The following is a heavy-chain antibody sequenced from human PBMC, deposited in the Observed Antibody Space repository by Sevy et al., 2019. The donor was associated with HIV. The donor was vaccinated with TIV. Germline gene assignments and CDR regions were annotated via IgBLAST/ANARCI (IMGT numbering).Heavy chain of an antibody. CDR2: IKSKMDGRAA. J-gene: IGHJ3*02. V-gene: IGHV3-15*07. D-gene: IGHD1-26*01. Sequence: GGSLRRSCTGSGFPFKNAWMHWVRQAPGRGLEWVGRIKSKMDGRAAEYSAPVKGRFSISRDDTKNTEYLQMKSLKIEDTADYYCSTRRRGAYSATFDIWGQGTLVTVSS. CDR1: GFPFKNAW. CDR3: STRRRGAYSATFDI.